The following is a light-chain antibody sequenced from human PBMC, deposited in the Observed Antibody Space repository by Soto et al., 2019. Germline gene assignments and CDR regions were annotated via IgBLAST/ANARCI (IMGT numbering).Light chain of an antibody. Sequence: QSVLTQPASVSGSPGQSITISCTGTSSDVGGYNYVSWYQQHPGKAPKLMIYDVSNRPSGVSNRFSGSKSGNTASLTISGLQAEDEADYYCSSYTGSSTYVVFGGGPKLTVL. J-gene: IGLJ2*01. V-gene: IGLV2-14*01. CDR1: SSDVGGYNY. CDR2: DVS. CDR3: SSYTGSSTYVV.